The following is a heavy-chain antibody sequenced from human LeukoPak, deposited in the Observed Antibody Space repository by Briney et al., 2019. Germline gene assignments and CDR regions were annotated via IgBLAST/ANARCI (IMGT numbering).Heavy chain of an antibody. CDR1: GYTFTSYG. V-gene: IGHV1-46*01. D-gene: IGHD1-14*01. CDR2: IYPSGGST. Sequence: ASVKVSCKASGYTFTSYGISWVRQAPGQGLEWMGIIYPSGGSTRYAPKFQGRVTMTSDMSTSTVYMELSSLRSEDTAVYYCGRATPRDGDAFDSWGQGTLVTVSS. J-gene: IGHJ3*02. CDR3: GRATPRDGDAFDS.